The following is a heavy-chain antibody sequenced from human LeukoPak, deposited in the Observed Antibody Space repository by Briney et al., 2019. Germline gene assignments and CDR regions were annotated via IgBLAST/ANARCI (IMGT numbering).Heavy chain of an antibody. CDR3: ARERFLEWANWFDP. J-gene: IGHJ5*02. D-gene: IGHD3-3*01. CDR1: GGSISSGSYY. CDR2: IYTSGST. V-gene: IGHV4-61*02. Sequence: SETLSLTCTVSGGSISSGSYYWSWIRQPAGKGLEWIGRIYTSGSTNYNPSLKSRVTISVDTSKNQFSLTLSSVTAADTAVYYCARERFLEWANWFDPWGQGTLVTVSS.